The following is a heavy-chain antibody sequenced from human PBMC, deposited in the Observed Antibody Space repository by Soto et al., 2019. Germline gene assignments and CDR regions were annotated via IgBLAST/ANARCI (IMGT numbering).Heavy chain of an antibody. J-gene: IGHJ6*02. CDR1: GFTFSGSA. Sequence: EVQLVESGGGLVQPGGSLKLSCAASGFTFSGSAMHWVRQASGKGLEWVGRIRSKANSYATAYAASVKGRFTISRDDLKNTAYLQMNSLKTEDTAVYYCTRHDFILYGMDVWGQGTTVTVSS. CDR3: TRHDFILYGMDV. D-gene: IGHD2-21*01. CDR2: IRSKANSYAT. V-gene: IGHV3-73*02.